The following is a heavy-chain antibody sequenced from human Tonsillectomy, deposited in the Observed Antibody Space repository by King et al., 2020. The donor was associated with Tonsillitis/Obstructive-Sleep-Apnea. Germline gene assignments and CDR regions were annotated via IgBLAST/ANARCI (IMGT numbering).Heavy chain of an antibody. D-gene: IGHD6-13*01. Sequence: VQLVESGGGLVQPGGSLRLSCAASGFTFSSYEMNWVRQAPGKGLEWVSYISSSGSTIYYADSVKGRFTISRDNAKNSLYLQMNSLRAEDTAVYYCARDLAAADEQSYYYYGMDVWGQGTTVTVSS. CDR1: GFTFSSYE. J-gene: IGHJ6*02. CDR2: ISSSGSTI. V-gene: IGHV3-48*03. CDR3: ARDLAAADEQSYYYYGMDV.